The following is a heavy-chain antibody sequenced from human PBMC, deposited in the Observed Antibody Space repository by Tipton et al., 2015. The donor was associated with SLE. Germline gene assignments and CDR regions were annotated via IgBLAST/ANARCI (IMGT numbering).Heavy chain of an antibody. CDR2: ISAYNGNT. Sequence: VQLVQSGAEVKKPGASVKVSCKASGYTFTSYGISWVRQAPGQGLEWMGWISAYNGNTNYAQKLQGRVTMTTDTSTSTAYMELRSLRSDDTAVYYCARDRNSGYSSSWFGYYDVGMDVGDDGTTVTVPP. D-gene: IGHD6-13*01. CDR3: ARDRNSGYSSSWFGYYDVGMDV. CDR1: GYTFTSYG. V-gene: IGHV1-18*01. J-gene: IGHJ6*04.